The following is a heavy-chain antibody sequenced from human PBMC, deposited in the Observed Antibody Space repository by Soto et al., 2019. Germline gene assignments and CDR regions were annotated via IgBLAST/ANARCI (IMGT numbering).Heavy chain of an antibody. J-gene: IGHJ4*02. CDR1: GFTFSSYT. CDR2: ISHDGSDK. CDR3: ARDYRLAVAAPGY. Sequence: GGSLRLSCAASGFTFSSYTMHWVRQTPGKGLERVAVISHDGSDKYYADSVKGRFTISRDNSKNTLYLQMNSLRREDTSVYYCARDYRLAVAAPGYRGQGILVTVSS. D-gene: IGHD3-16*01. V-gene: IGHV3-30*04.